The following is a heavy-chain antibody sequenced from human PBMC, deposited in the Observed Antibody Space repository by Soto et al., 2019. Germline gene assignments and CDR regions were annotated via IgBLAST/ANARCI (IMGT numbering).Heavy chain of an antibody. J-gene: IGHJ3*02. CDR1: GFTFGEYA. Sequence: GGSLRLSCTASGFTFGEYAMIWFRQAPGKGLEWVGFIRSKAYGGTTEYAASVKGRFTISRDDSKSIAYLQMNSLKTEDTAVYYCTRAGRRVLRFLEWSPDAFDIWGQGTMVT. CDR3: TRAGRRVLRFLEWSPDAFDI. D-gene: IGHD3-3*01. CDR2: IRSKAYGGTT. V-gene: IGHV3-49*03.